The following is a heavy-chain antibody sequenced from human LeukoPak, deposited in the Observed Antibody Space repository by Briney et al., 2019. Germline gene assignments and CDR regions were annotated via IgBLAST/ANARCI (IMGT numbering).Heavy chain of an antibody. V-gene: IGHV1-18*01. CDR2: ISAYNGNT. Sequence: ASVKVSCKASGYTFTSYGISWVRQAPGQGLEWKGWISAYNGNTNYAQKLQGRVTMTTDTSTSTAYMELRSLGSDDTAVYYCARDYFCSGGTCDDCFDPWGQGTLVTVSS. CDR3: ARDYFCSGGTCDDCFDP. J-gene: IGHJ5*02. D-gene: IGHD2-15*01. CDR1: GYTFTSYG.